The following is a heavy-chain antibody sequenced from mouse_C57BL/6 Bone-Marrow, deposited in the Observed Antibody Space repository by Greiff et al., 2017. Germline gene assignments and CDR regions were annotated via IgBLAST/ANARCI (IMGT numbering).Heavy chain of an antibody. J-gene: IGHJ3*01. CDR1: GYTFTSYW. CDR2: IDPSDSYT. V-gene: IGHV1-59*01. CDR3: ARRYYADWVAY. D-gene: IGHD2-1*01. Sequence: QVHVKQPGAELVRPGTSVKLSCKASGYTFTSYWMHWVKQRPGQGLEWIGVIDPSDSYTNYNQKFKGKATLTVDTSSSTAYMQLSSLTSEDSAVYYCARRYYADWVAYGGQGTLVTVSA.